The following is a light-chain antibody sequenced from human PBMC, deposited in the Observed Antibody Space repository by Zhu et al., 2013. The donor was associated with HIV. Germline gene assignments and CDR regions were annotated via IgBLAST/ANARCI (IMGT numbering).Light chain of an antibody. V-gene: IGKV3-11*01. Sequence: EIVLTQSPATLSLSPGERATLSCRASQSVSSYLAWYQQKPGQAPRLLIYDASNRATGIPARFSGGGSGTDFTLTISSLEPEDFAVYYCQQRSNWPPTFGLGDQAGDQT. CDR2: DAS. CDR3: QQRSNWPPT. CDR1: QSVSSY. J-gene: IGKJ2*01.